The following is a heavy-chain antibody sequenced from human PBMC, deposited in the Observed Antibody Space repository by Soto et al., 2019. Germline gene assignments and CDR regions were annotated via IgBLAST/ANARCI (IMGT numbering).Heavy chain of an antibody. CDR2: MNPNSGNT. CDR3: ARMATSGTLNWFDP. Sequence: ASVKVSCKASGYTFGNNDISWVRQATGQGLEWMGWMNPNSGNTGYAQKFQGRVSMTRNTSITTAYLELSSLRSDDTAIYYCARMATSGTLNWFDPWGQGTMVTV. J-gene: IGHJ5*02. V-gene: IGHV1-8*01. CDR1: GYTFGNND.